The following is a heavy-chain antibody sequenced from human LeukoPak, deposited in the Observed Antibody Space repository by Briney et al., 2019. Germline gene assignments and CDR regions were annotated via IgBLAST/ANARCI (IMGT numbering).Heavy chain of an antibody. CDR2: IYSGGDT. V-gene: IGHV3-66*02. J-gene: IGHJ4*02. CDR3: ARGGSVGTLIN. CDR1: GFTVSGNY. Sequence: PGGSLRLSCAASGFTVSGNYLSWVRQAPGKGLEWVSVIYSGGDTYYADSVKGRFTISRDNSKNTLFLQMNSLRAEDTAVHYCARGGSVGTLINWGQGTLVTVSS. D-gene: IGHD6-13*01.